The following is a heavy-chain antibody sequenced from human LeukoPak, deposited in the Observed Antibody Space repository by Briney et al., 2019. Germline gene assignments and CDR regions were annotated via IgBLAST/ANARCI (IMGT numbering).Heavy chain of an antibody. CDR1: GFTFSNYW. CDR3: ARGVDYHYYYYMDF. V-gene: IGHV3-7*01. CDR2: IKQDGSEK. J-gene: IGHJ6*03. Sequence: PGGSLRLSCAASGFTFSNYWLTWVRQATGQGLEWVANIKQDGSEKHYVDSVKGRFTISRDNAKRSLYLQMNSLRAEDTAVFYCARGVDYHYYYYMDFWGKGTTVTVSS.